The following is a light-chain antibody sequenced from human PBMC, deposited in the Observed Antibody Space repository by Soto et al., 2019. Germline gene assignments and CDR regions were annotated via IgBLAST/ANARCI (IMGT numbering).Light chain of an antibody. CDR3: SSYTSSSTQV. CDR1: SSDVGGYNY. Sequence: QSALTRPASVSGSPGQSITISCTGTSSDVGGYNYVSWYQQLPGKVPKLMIYEVSNRPSGVSNRFSGSKSGNTASLTISGLQAEDEADYYCSSYTSSSTQVFGTGTKVTVL. J-gene: IGLJ1*01. CDR2: EVS. V-gene: IGLV2-14*01.